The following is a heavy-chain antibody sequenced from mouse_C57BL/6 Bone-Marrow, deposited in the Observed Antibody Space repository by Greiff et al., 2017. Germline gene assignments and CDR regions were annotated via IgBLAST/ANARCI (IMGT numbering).Heavy chain of an antibody. D-gene: IGHD1-1*01. V-gene: IGHV1-50*01. J-gene: IGHJ1*03. CDR3: ARCYYGSSYYWYFDV. CDR2: IDPSDSYT. Sequence: VQLQQPGAELVKPGASVKLSCKASGYTFTSYWMQWVKQRPGQGLEWIGEIDPSDSYTDYNQKFKGKATLTVDTSSSTAYMQLSSLTSEDSAVYYCARCYYGSSYYWYFDVWGTGTTVTVSS. CDR1: GYTFTSYW.